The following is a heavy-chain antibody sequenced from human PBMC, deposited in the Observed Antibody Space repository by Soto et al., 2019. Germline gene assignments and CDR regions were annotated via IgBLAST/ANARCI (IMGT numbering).Heavy chain of an antibody. D-gene: IGHD3-10*01. J-gene: IGHJ4*02. Sequence: GGSLRLSCAASGFTFSSYGMSWVRQAPGKGLEWVSVISFRGDITYYADSVKGRFTISRDNSKDTLYLQMDSLRAEDTAVYYCAKSLISDSYSKGFDYWGQGTLVTVSS. CDR2: ISFRGDIT. CDR3: AKSLISDSYSKGFDY. CDR1: GFTFSSYG. V-gene: IGHV3-23*01.